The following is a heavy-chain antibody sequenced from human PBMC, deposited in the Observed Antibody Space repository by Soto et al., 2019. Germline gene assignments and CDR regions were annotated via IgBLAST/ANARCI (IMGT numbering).Heavy chain of an antibody. CDR1: GYVFTRYG. D-gene: IGHD3-10*01. Sequence: QVQVVQSGPEVKKPGASVKVSCQTFGYVFTRYGISWVRQAPGQGLEWMGWINPSNDNTEYAQKFQVRVTLTTDRSTTTADMELRSLKFDDTAVYYCAREVASGGSGKDDWGQGTKVTVSS. CDR2: INPSNDNT. CDR3: AREVASGGSGKDD. J-gene: IGHJ6*02. V-gene: IGHV1-18*04.